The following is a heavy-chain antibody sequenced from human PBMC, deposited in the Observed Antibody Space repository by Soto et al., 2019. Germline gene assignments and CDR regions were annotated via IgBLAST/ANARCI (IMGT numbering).Heavy chain of an antibody. CDR3: ARAARYSDAFEM. J-gene: IGHJ3*02. D-gene: IGHD3-16*02. CDR1: GFTFSSYA. Sequence: RRLSCAASGFTFSSYAMHWVRQAPGKGLEWVAVISYDGSNKYYADSVQGRFTISRDNCKNMLYPQMNILPAEDTAVYYCARAARYSDAFEMWAQGTMVTVSS. V-gene: IGHV3-30-3*01. CDR2: ISYDGSNK.